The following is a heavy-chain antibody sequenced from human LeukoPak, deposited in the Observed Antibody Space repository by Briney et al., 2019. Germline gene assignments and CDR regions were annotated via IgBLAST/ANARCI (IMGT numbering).Heavy chain of an antibody. D-gene: IGHD6-19*01. V-gene: IGHV4-59*08. CDR2: IYYSGST. Sequence: SETLSLTCTVSGGSISSYYWSWIRQPPGKGLEWIGYIYYSGSTNYNPSLKSRVTVSVDTSKNQFSLKLSSVTAADTAVYYCARQSSGWYYFDYWGQGTLVTVSS. J-gene: IGHJ4*02. CDR1: GGSISSYY. CDR3: ARQSSGWYYFDY.